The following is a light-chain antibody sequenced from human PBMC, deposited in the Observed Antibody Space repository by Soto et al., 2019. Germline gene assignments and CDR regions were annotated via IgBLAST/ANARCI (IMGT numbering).Light chain of an antibody. V-gene: IGLV2-14*01. J-gene: IGLJ3*02. Sequence: QSALTQPASVSGSPGQSITISCAGTSSDVGGYNYVSWYQQHPGKVPKLMIYEVSDRPSGVSNRFSGSKSGNTASLTISGLQADDEADYYCSSYTSSTRLVFGGGTKLTVL. CDR2: EVS. CDR3: SSYTSSTRLV. CDR1: SSDVGGYNY.